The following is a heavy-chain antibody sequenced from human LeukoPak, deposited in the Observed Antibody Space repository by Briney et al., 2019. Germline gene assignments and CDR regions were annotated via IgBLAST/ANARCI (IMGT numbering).Heavy chain of an antibody. Sequence: GGSLRLSCAASGFSFSTYWMSWIRQAPGKGLEWVSYISSSSSYTDYADSVKGRFTISRDNAKNSLNLQMNSLRAEDTAVYYCARDSGYSGYSDYWGQGTLVTVSS. CDR1: GFSFSTYW. CDR2: ISSSSSYT. V-gene: IGHV3-11*05. CDR3: ARDSGYSGYSDY. D-gene: IGHD5-12*01. J-gene: IGHJ4*02.